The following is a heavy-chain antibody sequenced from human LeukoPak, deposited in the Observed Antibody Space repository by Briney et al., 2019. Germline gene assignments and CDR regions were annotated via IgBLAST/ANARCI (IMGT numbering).Heavy chain of an antibody. CDR3: ARGGWTIVVVPAFYGMDV. D-gene: IGHD2-2*01. CDR2: ISAYNGDT. J-gene: IGHJ6*02. Sequence: ASVKVSCKASGYTFTSYGITWVRQAPGQGLEWMGWISAYNGDTNYAQKFQDRVTMTTDTSTNTAYMELRSLRSDDTAVYYCARGGWTIVVVPAFYGMDVWGQGTTVTVFS. CDR1: GYTFTSYG. V-gene: IGHV1-18*01.